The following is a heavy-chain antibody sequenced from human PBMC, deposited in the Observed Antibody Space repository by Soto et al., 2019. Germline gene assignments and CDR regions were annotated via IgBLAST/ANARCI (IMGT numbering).Heavy chain of an antibody. CDR3: AKGRSSSWYPTANWFDP. Sequence: EVQLLESGGGLVQPGGSLRLSCGASQFTFSTYAMSWVRQAPGKGLDWVSAISGSGVSTYYADSVKGRFTISRDNSKTTLYLQMNSLRAEDTAVYYCAKGRSSSWYPTANWFDPWCQGTLVTVSS. D-gene: IGHD6-13*01. J-gene: IGHJ5*02. CDR2: ISGSGVST. CDR1: QFTFSTYA. V-gene: IGHV3-23*01.